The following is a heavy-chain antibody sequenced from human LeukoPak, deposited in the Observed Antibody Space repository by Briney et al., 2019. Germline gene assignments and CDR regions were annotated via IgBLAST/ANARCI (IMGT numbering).Heavy chain of an antibody. J-gene: IGHJ3*02. D-gene: IGHD5-24*01. Sequence: SETLSLTCTVSGGSISSYYWSWIRQPPGKGLEWIGYIYYSGSTNYNPSLKSRVTISVDTSKNQFSLKLSSETAADTAVYYCARGGRDGYAANDAFDIWGQGTMVTVSS. V-gene: IGHV4-59*01. CDR1: GGSISSYY. CDR2: IYYSGST. CDR3: ARGGRDGYAANDAFDI.